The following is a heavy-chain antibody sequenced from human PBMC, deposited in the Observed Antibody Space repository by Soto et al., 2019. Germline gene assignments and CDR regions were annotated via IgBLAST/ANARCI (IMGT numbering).Heavy chain of an antibody. CDR3: ARDRYSYYDFWSGSLPYYYYGMDV. CDR2: ISSRSSYI. V-gene: IGHV3-21*01. J-gene: IGHJ6*02. D-gene: IGHD3-3*01. CDR1: GFTFSSYT. Sequence: PGGSLRLSCAASGFTFSSYTMNWVRQAPGKGLEWVSSISSRSSYIYYADSVKGRFTISRDNAKNSLYLQMNSLRAEDTAVYYCARDRYSYYDFWSGSLPYYYYGMDVWGQGTTVTVSS.